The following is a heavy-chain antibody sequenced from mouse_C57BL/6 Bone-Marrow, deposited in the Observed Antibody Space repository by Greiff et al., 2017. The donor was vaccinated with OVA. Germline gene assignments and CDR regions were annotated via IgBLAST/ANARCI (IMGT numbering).Heavy chain of an antibody. D-gene: IGHD1-1*01. CDR3: ARPGIPYYYAMDY. V-gene: IGHV1-81*01. CDR2: IYPRSGNT. CDR1: GYTFTSYG. J-gene: IGHJ4*01. Sequence: VQLQQSGAELARPGASVKLSCKASGYTFTSYGISWVKQRTGQGLEWIGEIYPRSGNTYYNEKFKGKATLTADKSSSTAYMELRSLTSEYSAVYFCARPGIPYYYAMDYWGQGTSVTVSS.